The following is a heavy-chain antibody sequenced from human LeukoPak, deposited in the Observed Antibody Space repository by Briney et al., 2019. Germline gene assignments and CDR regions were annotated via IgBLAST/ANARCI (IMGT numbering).Heavy chain of an antibody. J-gene: IGHJ6*03. D-gene: IGHD6-19*01. V-gene: IGHV1-2*02. CDR1: GYTFPGYY. CDR3: ARGVKQYSSGWTAFYYYYYYMDV. Sequence: ASVKVSCKASGYTFPGYYMHWVRQAPGQGLEWMGWINPNSGGTNYAQKFQGRVTMTRDTSISTAYMELSRLRSDDTAVYYCARGVKQYSSGWTAFYYYYYYMDVWGKGTTVTVSS. CDR2: INPNSGGT.